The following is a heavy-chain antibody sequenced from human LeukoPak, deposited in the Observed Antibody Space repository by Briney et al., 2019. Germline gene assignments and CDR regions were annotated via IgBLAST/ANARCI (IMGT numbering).Heavy chain of an antibody. V-gene: IGHV3-73*01. D-gene: IGHD3-10*01. CDR2: IRSKANSYPT. CDR3: TSHTGPDDY. Sequence: GGSLRLSCAASGFTFRGSAMHWVRQASAKGQEWVGRIRSKANSYPTAYAASVKGSFTISRDDSKNTAYLQMNRLKTGDTAVYYCTSHTGPDDYWGQGTLVTVSS. J-gene: IGHJ4*02. CDR1: GFTFRGSA.